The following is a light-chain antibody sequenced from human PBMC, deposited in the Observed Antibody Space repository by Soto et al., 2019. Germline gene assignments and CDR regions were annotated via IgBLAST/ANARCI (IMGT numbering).Light chain of an antibody. Sequence: EIVLTQSPVTLSLSPWEGATLSCGASQSINSFLAWYQQRRGQAPRLLIHGASNRATGIPDRFSGSGSGTDFTLTISRLEPEDFAVYYCQQYGSSPITFGQGTRLEN. J-gene: IGKJ5*01. CDR2: GAS. CDR3: QQYGSSPIT. V-gene: IGKV3-20*01. CDR1: QSINSF.